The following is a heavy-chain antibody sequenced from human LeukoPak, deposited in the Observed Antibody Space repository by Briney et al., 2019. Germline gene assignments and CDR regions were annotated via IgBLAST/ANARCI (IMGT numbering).Heavy chain of an antibody. J-gene: IGHJ4*02. D-gene: IGHD2-2*01. CDR1: GFTFSSYG. Sequence: GGSLRLSRAASGFTFSSYGMHWVRQAPGEGLEWVAFIRYDGSNKYYADSVKGRFTISRDNSKNTLYLQMNSLRAEDTAVYYCARLGYCSSTSCYGRGQGTLVTVSS. V-gene: IGHV3-30*02. CDR2: IRYDGSNK. CDR3: ARLGYCSSTSCYG.